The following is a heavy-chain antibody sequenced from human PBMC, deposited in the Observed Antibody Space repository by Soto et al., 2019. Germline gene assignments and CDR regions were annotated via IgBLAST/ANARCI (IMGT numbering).Heavy chain of an antibody. J-gene: IGHJ4*02. V-gene: IGHV3-30-3*01. Sequence: QVQLVESGGGVVQPGRSLRLSCAASGFTFSSYAMHWVHQAPGKGLEWVAVISYDGSNKYYADSVKGRFTISRDNSKNTLYLQMNGLRAEDTAVYYCARDRHMITFGGVIVSYYFDYWGQGTLVTVSS. CDR1: GFTFSSYA. CDR3: ARDRHMITFGGVIVSYYFDY. D-gene: IGHD3-16*02. CDR2: ISYDGSNK.